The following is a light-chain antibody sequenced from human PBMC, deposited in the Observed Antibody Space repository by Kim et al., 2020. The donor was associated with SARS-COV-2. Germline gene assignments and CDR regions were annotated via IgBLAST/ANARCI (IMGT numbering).Light chain of an antibody. CDR3: QQRGNWPPALT. Sequence: IVLTQSPATLSLFPGESATLSCRASHNIDINLAWYQQTPGQPPRLLIYDAAIRAAGIPDRFSDSGSGTDFTLTIGSLAPEDFAVYYCQQRGNWPPALTFGGGTKVDIK. CDR1: HNIDIN. CDR2: DAA. J-gene: IGKJ4*01. V-gene: IGKV3-11*01.